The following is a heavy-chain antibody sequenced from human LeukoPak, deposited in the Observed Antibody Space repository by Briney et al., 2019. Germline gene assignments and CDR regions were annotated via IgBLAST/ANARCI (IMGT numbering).Heavy chain of an antibody. D-gene: IGHD6-6*01. CDR2: ISSDGRTI. Sequence: GGSLRLSCGGSGFTFSSYEMSWVRQAPGKGLEWLSYISSDGRTIYYTDSVKGRFTISRDNAKNSLFLQMNSLRGEDTAVYYCARDMWVGSLEIFDYWGQGILVTVSS. CDR1: GFTFSSYE. J-gene: IGHJ4*02. V-gene: IGHV3-48*03. CDR3: ARDMWVGSLEIFDY.